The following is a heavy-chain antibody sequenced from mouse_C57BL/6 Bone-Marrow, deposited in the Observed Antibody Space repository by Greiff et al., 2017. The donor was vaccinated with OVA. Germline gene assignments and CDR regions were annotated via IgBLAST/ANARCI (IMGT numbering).Heavy chain of an antibody. CDR3: ARWGTGGAWFAY. Sequence: QVQLQQSGAELVKPGASVKMSCKASGYTFTSYWITWVKQRPGQGLEWIGDIYPGCGSTNYNEKFKSQVKLTVDTSSSTAYMQLISLTSEDSAVDYCARWGTGGAWFAYWGQGTLVTGSA. V-gene: IGHV1-55*01. CDR2: IYPGCGST. D-gene: IGHD4-1*01. J-gene: IGHJ3*01. CDR1: GYTFTSYW.